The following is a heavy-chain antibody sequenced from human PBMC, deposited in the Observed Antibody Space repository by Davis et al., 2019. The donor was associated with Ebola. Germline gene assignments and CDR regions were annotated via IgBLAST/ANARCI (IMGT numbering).Heavy chain of an antibody. D-gene: IGHD6-19*01. V-gene: IGHV3-33*01. J-gene: IGHJ4*02. Sequence: SCKVSGYTLTELSMHWVRQAPGKGLEWVAVIWYDGSNKYYADSVKGRFTISRDNSKNTLYLQMNSLRAEDTAVYYCARERWLAHFDYWGQGTLVTVSS. CDR1: GYTLTELS. CDR3: ARERWLAHFDY. CDR2: IWYDGSNK.